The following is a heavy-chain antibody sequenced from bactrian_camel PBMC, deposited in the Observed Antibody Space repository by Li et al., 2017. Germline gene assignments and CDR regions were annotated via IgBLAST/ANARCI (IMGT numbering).Heavy chain of an antibody. Sequence: VQLVESGGGSVQAGGSLRLSCAPSGLSVSDSSMAWFRQSPGKEPEAVAAIRRDDLTAYTDSVKGRFTISKDNAENSLFLKMSNLKPEDTAMYYCAASHSFILTPRFYRLESSDYPYRGQGTQVTVS. CDR3: AASHSFILTPRFYRLESSDYPY. CDR1: GLSVSDSS. CDR2: IRRDDLT. V-gene: IGHV3S55*01. D-gene: IGHD4*01. J-gene: IGHJ4*01.